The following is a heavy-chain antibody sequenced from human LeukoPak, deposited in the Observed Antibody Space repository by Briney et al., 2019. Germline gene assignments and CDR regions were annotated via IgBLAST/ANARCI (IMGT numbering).Heavy chain of an antibody. D-gene: IGHD3-22*01. CDR3: ARDRYYYDSSGYYPRTDAFDI. CDR2: IYYSGST. J-gene: IGHJ3*02. Sequence: SETLSLTCTVSGGSISSGGYSWSWVRQHPGEGLEWIGYIYYSGSTYYNPSLKSRVTISVDTSKNQFSLKLSSVTAADTAVYYCARDRYYYDSSGYYPRTDAFDIWGQGTMVTVSS. CDR1: GGSISSGGYS. V-gene: IGHV4-31*03.